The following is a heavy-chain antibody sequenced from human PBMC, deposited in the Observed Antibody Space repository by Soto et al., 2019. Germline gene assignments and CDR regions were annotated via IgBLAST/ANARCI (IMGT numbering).Heavy chain of an antibody. V-gene: IGHV1-69*01. CDR2: IIPIFGTA. Sequence: SWNASGGTFSSYAISWARQSSGQPLEWMGVIIPIFGTANYAQKFQGRVTITADESTSTAYMELSSLRSEDTAVYYCARPVVVTATYYYNSGMEVWGQGTTVPGSS. CDR1: GGTFSSYA. CDR3: ARPVVVTATYYYNSGMEV. D-gene: IGHD2-21*02. J-gene: IGHJ6*02.